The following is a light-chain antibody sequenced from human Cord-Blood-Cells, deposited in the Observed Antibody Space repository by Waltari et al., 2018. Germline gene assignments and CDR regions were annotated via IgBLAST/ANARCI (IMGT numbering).Light chain of an antibody. Sequence: DIQMTQSPSSLSASVGYRVTITCQASLDISNYLNWYQQKPRKAPKLLIYDASNLETGVASRYSGSVSGTDFTFTISSLQPEDIATYYCQQYDNLPPLTFSGGTKVEIK. CDR2: DAS. V-gene: IGKV1-33*01. J-gene: IGKJ4*01. CDR1: LDISNY. CDR3: QQYDNLPPLT.